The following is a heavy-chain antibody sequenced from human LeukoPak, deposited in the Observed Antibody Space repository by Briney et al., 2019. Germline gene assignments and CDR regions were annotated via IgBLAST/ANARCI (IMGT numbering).Heavy chain of an antibody. CDR1: GYTFTSYA. Sequence: ASVTVSCKASGYTFTSYAMNWVRQAPGQGLEWMGWINTNTGNPTYAQGFTGRFVFSLDTSVSTAYLQISSLKAEDTAVYYCARALAVGGSYYYYMDVWGKGTTVTVSS. CDR2: INTNTGNP. CDR3: ARALAVGGSYYYYMDV. D-gene: IGHD6-19*01. J-gene: IGHJ6*03. V-gene: IGHV7-4-1*02.